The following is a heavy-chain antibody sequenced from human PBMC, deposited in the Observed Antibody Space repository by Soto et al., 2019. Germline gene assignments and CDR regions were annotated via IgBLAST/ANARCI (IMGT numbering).Heavy chain of an antibody. Sequence: QVQLVQSGAEVRQPASSVKVSCKTSGGTFSSYAISWVRQAPGQGLEWMGGIVPIVDTSTYAQKFQGRVTITTDESTSNVYLELRSLRSDDTAVYYCVRVVAIPGYPDNWGQGTLVTVSS. J-gene: IGHJ4*02. CDR3: VRVVAIPGYPDN. CDR2: IVPIVDTS. V-gene: IGHV1-69*05. D-gene: IGHD5-12*01. CDR1: GGTFSSYA.